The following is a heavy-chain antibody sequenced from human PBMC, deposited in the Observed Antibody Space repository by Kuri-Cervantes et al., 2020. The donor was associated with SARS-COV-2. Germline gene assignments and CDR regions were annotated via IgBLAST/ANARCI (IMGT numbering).Heavy chain of an antibody. CDR2: IQDSGTT. Sequence: SETLSLTCTVSGASISSNTYFWGWIRQAPGKGLEWVGKIQDSGTTNYNPSLKSRVTISVDTSKNQFSLKLSSVTAADTAVYYCARHQYDFWSGYYPPPHFDYWGQGTLVTVSS. V-gene: IGHV4-39*01. CDR1: GASISSNTYF. J-gene: IGHJ4*02. CDR3: ARHQYDFWSGYYPPPHFDY. D-gene: IGHD3-3*01.